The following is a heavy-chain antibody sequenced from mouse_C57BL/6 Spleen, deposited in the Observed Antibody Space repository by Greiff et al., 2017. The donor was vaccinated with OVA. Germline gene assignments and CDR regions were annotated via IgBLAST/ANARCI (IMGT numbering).Heavy chain of an antibody. Sequence: EVMLVESGGGLVKPGGSLKLSCAASGFTFSSYTMSWVRQTPEKRLEWVATISGGGGNTYYPDSVKGRFTISRDNAKNTLYLQMSSLRSEDTALYYCARHYYGSSYVWYFDVWGTGTTVTVSS. CDR3: ARHYYGSSYVWYFDV. V-gene: IGHV5-9*01. CDR1: GFTFSSYT. CDR2: ISGGGGNT. D-gene: IGHD1-1*01. J-gene: IGHJ1*03.